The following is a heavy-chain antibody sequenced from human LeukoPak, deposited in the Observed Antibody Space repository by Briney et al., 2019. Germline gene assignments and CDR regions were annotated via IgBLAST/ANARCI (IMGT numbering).Heavy chain of an antibody. CDR1: GGSISSYY. D-gene: IGHD6-13*01. V-gene: IGHV4-4*07. CDR2: IYTSGST. CDR3: ARRLSSWYRPGGYFDY. Sequence: PSETLSLTCTVSGGSISSYYWSWIRQPAGKGLEWIGRIYTSGSTNYNPSLKSRVTMSVDTSKNQFSLKLSSVAAADTAVYYCARRLSSWYRPGGYFDYWGQGTLVTVSS. J-gene: IGHJ4*02.